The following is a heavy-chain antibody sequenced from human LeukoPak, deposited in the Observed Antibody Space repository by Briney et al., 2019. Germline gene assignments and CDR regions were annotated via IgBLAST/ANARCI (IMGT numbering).Heavy chain of an antibody. V-gene: IGHV1-18*04. Sequence: GASVKVSCKASGYTFTGYYMHWVRQAPGQGLEWMGWITTYNGNTNYAQKLQGRVTMTTDTSTSTAYMELRSLRSDDTAVYYCARGGGTVTRLNWFDHWGQGTLVTVSS. CDR3: ARGGGTVTRLNWFDH. J-gene: IGHJ5*02. CDR1: GYTFTGYY. CDR2: ITTYNGNT. D-gene: IGHD4-11*01.